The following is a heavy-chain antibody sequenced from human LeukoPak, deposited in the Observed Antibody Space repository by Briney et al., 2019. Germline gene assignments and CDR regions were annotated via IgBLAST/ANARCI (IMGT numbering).Heavy chain of an antibody. CDR1: GFTFSSYG. CDR3: AKDRGYPFDY. J-gene: IGHJ4*02. D-gene: IGHD5-12*01. V-gene: IGHV3-30*02. CDR2: IRYDGSNK. Sequence: GGSLRLSCAASGFTFSSYGMHCGRQAPGKGLEWVAFIRYDGSNKYYADSVKGRFTISRDNSKNTLYLQMNSLRAEDTAVYYCAKDRGYPFDYWGQGTLVTVSS.